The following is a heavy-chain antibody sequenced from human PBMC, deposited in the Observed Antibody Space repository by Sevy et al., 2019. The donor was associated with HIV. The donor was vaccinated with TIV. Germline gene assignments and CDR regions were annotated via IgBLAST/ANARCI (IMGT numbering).Heavy chain of an antibody. Sequence: GGSLRLSYVASRFTFSSDSMNWVRQAPGKGLEWVSSISSSSSYIYYADSVKGRFSISRDNAKKSLYLQMNSLRVEDTAVYYCARDRDGSGSSGGYGMDVWGQGTTVTVSS. CDR2: ISSSSSYI. V-gene: IGHV3-21*01. D-gene: IGHD3-10*01. J-gene: IGHJ6*02. CDR1: RFTFSSDS. CDR3: ARDRDGSGSSGGYGMDV.